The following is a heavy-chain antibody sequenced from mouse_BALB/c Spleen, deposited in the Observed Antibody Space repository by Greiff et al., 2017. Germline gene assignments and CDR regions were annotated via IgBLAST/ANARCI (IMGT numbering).Heavy chain of an antibody. V-gene: IGHV5-12-1*01. D-gene: IGHD2-3*01. CDR2: ISSGGGST. CDR1: GFAFSSYD. Sequence: EVQRVESGGGLVKPGGSLKLSCAASGFAFSSYDMSWVRQTPEKRLEWVAYISSGGGSTYYPDTVKGRFTISRDNAKNTLYLQMSSLKSEDTAMYYCARRGLLAWFAYWGRGTLVTVSA. CDR3: ARRGLLAWFAY. J-gene: IGHJ3*01.